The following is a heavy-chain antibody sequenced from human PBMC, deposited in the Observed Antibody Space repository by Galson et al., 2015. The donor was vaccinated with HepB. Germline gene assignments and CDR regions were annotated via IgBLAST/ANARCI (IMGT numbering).Heavy chain of an antibody. CDR2: INHSGST. V-gene: IGHV4-34*01. CDR3: ARRGWYYFDF. Sequence: SETLSLTCAVYGGSFSGYYWSWIRQPPGKGLEWIGEINHSGSTNYNPSLKSRVTISVDTSKNQLSLKLSSVTAADTAVYYCARRGWYYFDFWGQGTLVTVSS. CDR1: GGSFSGYY. J-gene: IGHJ4*02. D-gene: IGHD2-15*01.